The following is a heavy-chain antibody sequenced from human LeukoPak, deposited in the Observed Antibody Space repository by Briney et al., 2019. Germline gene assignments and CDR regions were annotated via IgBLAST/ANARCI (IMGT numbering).Heavy chain of an antibody. V-gene: IGHV3-21*01. CDR2: ISSSSSYI. J-gene: IGHJ4*02. CDR1: GFTFSSYS. CDR3: ARDRLGRDYYGSGSYGVLDY. D-gene: IGHD3-10*01. Sequence: GGSLRLSCAPSGFTFSSYSMNWVRQAPGKGLEWVSSISSSSSYIYYADSVKGRFTISRDNAKNSLYLRMNSLRAEDTAVYYCARDRLGRDYYGSGSYGVLDYWGQGTLVTVSS.